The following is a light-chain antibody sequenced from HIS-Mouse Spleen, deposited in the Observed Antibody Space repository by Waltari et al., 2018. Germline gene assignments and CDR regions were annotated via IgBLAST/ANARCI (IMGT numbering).Light chain of an antibody. Sequence: QSALTQPASVSGSPGQSITISCTGTSSDVGGYNYVSWYQQHPGKAPKLMIYDVSNRHSGVSNRFSGSKSGNTAPLTISGLQAEDEADYYCSSYTSSSTEVFGGGTKLTVL. CDR1: SSDVGGYNY. CDR2: DVS. V-gene: IGLV2-14*03. CDR3: SSYTSSSTEV. J-gene: IGLJ2*01.